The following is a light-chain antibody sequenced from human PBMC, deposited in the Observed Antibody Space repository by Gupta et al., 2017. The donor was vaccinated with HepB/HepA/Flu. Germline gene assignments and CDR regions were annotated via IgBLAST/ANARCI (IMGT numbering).Light chain of an antibody. CDR2: RNN. J-gene: IGLJ3*02. V-gene: IGLV10-54*04. CDR1: SNNVGYEG. Sequence: QAGLTQPPSVSKDLRQTATLTCTGHSNNVGYEGATWLQQHQGHPPKVGCDRNNNRPSGISERFAASRSGNTASLTITGLQPEDEADYYCSEWDRSRSGGVFGGGTKLTVL. CDR3: SEWDRSRSGGV.